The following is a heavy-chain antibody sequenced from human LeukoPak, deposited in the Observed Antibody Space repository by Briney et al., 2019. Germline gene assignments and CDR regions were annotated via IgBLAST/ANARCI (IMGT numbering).Heavy chain of an antibody. V-gene: IGHV1-46*01. J-gene: IGHJ4*02. CDR1: GYTFTSYG. CDR3: ARGDGGNSGPRRAFDY. Sequence: SVKVSCKASGYTFTSYGISWVRQAPGQGLEWMGIINPSGGSTSYAQKFQGRVTMTRDTSTSTVYMELSSLRSEDTAVYYCARGDGGNSGPRRAFDYWGQGTLVTVSS. D-gene: IGHD4-23*01. CDR2: INPSGGST.